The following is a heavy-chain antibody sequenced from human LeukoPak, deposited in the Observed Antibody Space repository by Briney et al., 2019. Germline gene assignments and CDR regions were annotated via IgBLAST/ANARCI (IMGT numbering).Heavy chain of an antibody. CDR3: ARRCSSTSCCAFDY. J-gene: IGHJ4*02. CDR2: ISYSGST. Sequence: SETLSLICTVSGASISSYYWSWIRQPPGKGLEWIGYISYSGSTNYNPSLKSRVAISVDTSKNQFSLKLTSVTASDTAVYYCARRCSSTSCCAFDYWGQGTLVTVSS. D-gene: IGHD2-2*01. V-gene: IGHV4-59*08. CDR1: GASISSYY.